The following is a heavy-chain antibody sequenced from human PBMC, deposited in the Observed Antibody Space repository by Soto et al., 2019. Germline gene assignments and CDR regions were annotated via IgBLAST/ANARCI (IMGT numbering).Heavy chain of an antibody. CDR1: GYNFAGYW. V-gene: IGHV5-51*01. CDR2: IYPSDSDT. D-gene: IGHD3-3*01. Sequence: GESLKISCKGSGYNFAGYWIAWVRQMPGKGLELMGIIYPSDSDTRYRPSFQGQVTISADKSISSAYLQWSSLRASDTAMYYCARGGVSTRTFIFWGQGTPVTGSS. J-gene: IGHJ4*02. CDR3: ARGGVSTRTFIF.